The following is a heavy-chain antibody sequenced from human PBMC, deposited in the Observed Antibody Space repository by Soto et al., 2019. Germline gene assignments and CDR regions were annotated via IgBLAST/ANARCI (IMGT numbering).Heavy chain of an antibody. V-gene: IGHV3-21*01. CDR1: GFTFSRVS. J-gene: IGHJ4*02. Sequence: VGSLRLSCEASGFTFSRVSMSWVRQVPGKGLEWVASISSGSSDTWYADSVKGRFIISRDNAQNSLFLQMNTLRPEDTAMYYCARVAYWGPGTQVTVSS. CDR2: ISSGSSDT. CDR3: ARVAY.